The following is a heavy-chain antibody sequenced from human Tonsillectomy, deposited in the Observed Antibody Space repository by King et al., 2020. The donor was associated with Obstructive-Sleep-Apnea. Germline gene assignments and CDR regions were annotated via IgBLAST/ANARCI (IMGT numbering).Heavy chain of an antibody. CDR1: GGSISSYS. CDR2: MYYSGST. J-gene: IGHJ3*02. V-gene: IGHV4-59*08. CDR3: ARQRAAVGGRAFDI. D-gene: IGHD6-13*01. Sequence: QLQESGPGLVKPSETLSLTCHVSGGSISSYSWSWIRQPPGKELEWIGYMYYSGSTDYNPSLKSRVSISVDTSKNQFSLKWSSVTAADTAMYYCARQRAAVGGRAFDIWGQGTMVTVSS.